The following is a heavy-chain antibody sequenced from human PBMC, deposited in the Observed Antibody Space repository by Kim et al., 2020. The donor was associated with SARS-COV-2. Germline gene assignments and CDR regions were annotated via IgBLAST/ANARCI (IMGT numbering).Heavy chain of an antibody. V-gene: IGHV3-13*01. CDR3: ARDLGMRAGYSSRYYYYYGMDV. Sequence: WGSLRLSCAASGFTFSSYDMHWVRQATGKGLEWVSAISTAGNTYYPGSVKGRFTISRENAKNSLYLQMNSLRAGDTAVDYCARDLGMRAGYSSRYYYYYGMDVWGQGTTVTVSS. D-gene: IGHD6-13*01. CDR2: ISTAGNT. CDR1: GFTFSSYD. J-gene: IGHJ6*02.